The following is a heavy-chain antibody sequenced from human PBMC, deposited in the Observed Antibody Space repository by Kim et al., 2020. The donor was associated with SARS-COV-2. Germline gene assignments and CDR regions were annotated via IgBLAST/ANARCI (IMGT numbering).Heavy chain of an antibody. Sequence: VKGRFTISRDNSKNTLYLQMNSLRAEDTAVNYCAKEYYDFWSGYYPSFDYWGQGTLVTVSS. J-gene: IGHJ4*02. D-gene: IGHD3-3*01. V-gene: IGHV3-30*02. CDR3: AKEYYDFWSGYYPSFDY.